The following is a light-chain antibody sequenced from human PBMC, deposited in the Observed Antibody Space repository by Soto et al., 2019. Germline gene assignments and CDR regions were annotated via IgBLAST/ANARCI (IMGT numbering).Light chain of an antibody. J-gene: IGKJ4*01. CDR2: DAS. V-gene: IGKV1-33*01. CDR3: QQYDNLPPLT. Sequence: DIQMTQSPSSLSASVGDRVTITCQASQDISNYLNWYQQKPGKAPKLLIYDASNLETAVPSRCSGSGSETDFTFPISSLQPEDIATDYCQQYDNLPPLTFGGGTKVEIK. CDR1: QDISNY.